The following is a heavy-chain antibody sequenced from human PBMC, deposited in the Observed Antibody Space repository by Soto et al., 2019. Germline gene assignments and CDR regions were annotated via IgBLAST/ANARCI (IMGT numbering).Heavy chain of an antibody. CDR1: GYTFTSYG. J-gene: IGHJ6*02. CDR2: ISAYNGNT. V-gene: IGHV1-18*01. D-gene: IGHD2-2*01. CDR3: AGDSTHPLSIFNATSPLGMDV. Sequence: QVQLVQSGAEVKKPGASVKVSCKASGYTFTSYGISWVRQAPGQGLEWMGWISAYNGNTNYAQKLQGRVTMTTDTSKSTAYMELRSLRSDDTAVYYCAGDSTHPLSIFNATSPLGMDVWGQGTTVTVSS.